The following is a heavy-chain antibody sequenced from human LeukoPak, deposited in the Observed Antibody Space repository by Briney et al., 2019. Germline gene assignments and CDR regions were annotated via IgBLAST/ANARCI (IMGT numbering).Heavy chain of an antibody. Sequence: PGGSLRLSCVGSGFTFNTYWIHWVRQAPGKGLVWVSRVKEDGRETNYADSVKGRFTLSRDNAKNSLYLQMNSLRAEDTAVYYCARDQLCTKGVCSYFDCWGQGTLVTVSS. CDR1: GFTFNTYW. D-gene: IGHD2-8*01. J-gene: IGHJ4*02. CDR3: ARDQLCTKGVCSYFDC. CDR2: VKEDGRET. V-gene: IGHV3-74*01.